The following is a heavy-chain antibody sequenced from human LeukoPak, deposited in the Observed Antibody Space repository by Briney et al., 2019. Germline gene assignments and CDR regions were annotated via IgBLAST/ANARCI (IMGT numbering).Heavy chain of an antibody. V-gene: IGHV1-18*01. J-gene: IGHJ4*02. CDR3: ARGDSGGYSCLDY. D-gene: IGHD3-22*01. Sequence: ASVKVSCKASGYTFTNYGITWVRQAPGQGLEWMGWISGYNGSIDYAQKLQGRVTMTTGTSTSTAYMELRSLRSDDTAVYYCARGDSGGYSCLDYWGQGTLVTVSS. CDR1: GYTFTNYG. CDR2: ISGYNGSI.